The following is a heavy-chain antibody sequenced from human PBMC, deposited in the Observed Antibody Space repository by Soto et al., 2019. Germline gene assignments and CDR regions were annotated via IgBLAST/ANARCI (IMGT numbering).Heavy chain of an antibody. CDR2: IYWNDDV. CDR3: AHFPRGFSYGFFDY. D-gene: IGHD3-10*01. CDR1: GFSLTDTGVG. Sequence: ITLKESGPTLVNRTQTLTLTCTFSGFSLTDTGVGVGWIRQPPGKALEWLALIYWNDDVRYRPSLRSRLTITKDTSKNQVFLTMTNMDPVDTATFYCAHFPRGFSYGFFDYWGQGTQVTVFS. J-gene: IGHJ4*02. V-gene: IGHV2-5*01.